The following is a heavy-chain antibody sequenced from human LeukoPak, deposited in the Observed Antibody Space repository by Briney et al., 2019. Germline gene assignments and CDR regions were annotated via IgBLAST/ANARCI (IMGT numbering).Heavy chain of an antibody. J-gene: IGHJ6*03. V-gene: IGHV1-18*01. CDR3: ARDWYGSGSYYVYYYYYMDV. CDR1: GYTFTSYG. D-gene: IGHD3-10*01. CDR2: ISAYNGNT. Sequence: ASVKVSCKASGYTFTSYGISWVRQAPGQGLEWMGWISAYNGNTNYAQKLQGRVTMTTDTSTSTAYMELRSLRSDDTAVYYCARDWYGSGSYYVYYYYYMDVWGKGTTVTVSS.